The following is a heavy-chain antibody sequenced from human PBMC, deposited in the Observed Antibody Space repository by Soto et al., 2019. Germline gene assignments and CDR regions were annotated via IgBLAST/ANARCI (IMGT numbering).Heavy chain of an antibody. V-gene: IGHV1-69*06. Sequence: GASVKVSCKASGGTFSSYAISWVRQGPGQGLEGMGGIIPIFGTAKYAQKFQGRVTITADKPTSTAYMELSSLRSEDTAMYYCARTRLGVRAVTHSWFDPWGQGTLVTVSS. D-gene: IGHD3-10*01. J-gene: IGHJ5*02. CDR2: IIPIFGTA. CDR3: ARTRLGVRAVTHSWFDP. CDR1: GGTFSSYA.